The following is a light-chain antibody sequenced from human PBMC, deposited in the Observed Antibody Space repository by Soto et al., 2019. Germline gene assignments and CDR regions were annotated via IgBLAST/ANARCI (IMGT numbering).Light chain of an antibody. CDR1: SSNIGNNF. J-gene: IGLJ1*01. CDR3: CSYAGSSFYV. V-gene: IGLV2-23*01. CDR2: EGS. Sequence: QSMVTQPPSASGTSGQRVTISCSGSSSNIGNNFVYWYQQHPGKAPKLMIYEGSKRPSGVSNRFSGSKSGNTASLTISGLQAEDEADYYCCSYAGSSFYVFGTGTKLTVL.